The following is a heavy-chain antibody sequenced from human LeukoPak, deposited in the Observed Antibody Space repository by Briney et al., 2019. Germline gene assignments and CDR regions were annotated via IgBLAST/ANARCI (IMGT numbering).Heavy chain of an antibody. Sequence: PSETLSLTCTVSGGSISSGSSDYYWGWIRQPPGKGLEWIGSIYYSGATYYSPSLTSRVTISVDTSKNQFSLRLTSVSAADTAVYYCARHGYSYGYVTRDRYAMDVWGPGTTVTVSS. CDR2: IYYSGAT. CDR1: GGSISSGSSDYY. CDR3: ARHGYSYGYVTRDRYAMDV. J-gene: IGHJ6*02. V-gene: IGHV4-39*01. D-gene: IGHD5-18*01.